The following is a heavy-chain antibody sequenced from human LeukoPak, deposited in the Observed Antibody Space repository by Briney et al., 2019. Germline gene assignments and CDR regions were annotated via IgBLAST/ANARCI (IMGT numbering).Heavy chain of an antibody. CDR3: ALSYSGYEGYYYYYYGMDV. Sequence: ASVKVSCKASGYTFTSYGISWVRQAPGQGLEWMGWISAYNGNTNYAQKLQGRATMTTDTSTSTAYMELRSLRSDDTAVYYCALSYSGYEGYYYYYYGMDVWGQGTTVTVSS. CDR1: GYTFTSYG. V-gene: IGHV1-18*01. D-gene: IGHD5-12*01. CDR2: ISAYNGNT. J-gene: IGHJ6*02.